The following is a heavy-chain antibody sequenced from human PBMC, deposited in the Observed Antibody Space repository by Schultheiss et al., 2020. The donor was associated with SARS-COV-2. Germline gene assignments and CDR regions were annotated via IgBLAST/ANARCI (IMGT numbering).Heavy chain of an antibody. CDR1: GYTFTSYA. J-gene: IGHJ4*02. V-gene: IGHV1-3*01. Sequence: ASVKVSCKASGYTFTSYAMHWVRQAPGQRLEWMGWINAGNGNTKYSQKFQGRVTITRDTSASTAYMELSSLRSEDTAVYYCARTPGVGYDYVWGSYRSPPDYWGQGTLVTVSS. D-gene: IGHD3-16*02. CDR2: INAGNGNT. CDR3: ARTPGVGYDYVWGSYRSPPDY.